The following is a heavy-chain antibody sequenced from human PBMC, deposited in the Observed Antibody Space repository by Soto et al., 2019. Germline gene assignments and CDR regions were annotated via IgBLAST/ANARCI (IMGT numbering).Heavy chain of an antibody. CDR1: GGSISSYY. Sequence: SETLSLTCTVSGGSISSYYWSWIRQPPGKGLEWIGYIYYSGSTNYNPPLKSRVTISVDTSKNQFSLKLSSVTAADTAVYYCARGSEYSSSPINYWGQGTLVTVSS. V-gene: IGHV4-59*01. J-gene: IGHJ4*02. D-gene: IGHD6-6*01. CDR2: IYYSGST. CDR3: ARGSEYSSSPINY.